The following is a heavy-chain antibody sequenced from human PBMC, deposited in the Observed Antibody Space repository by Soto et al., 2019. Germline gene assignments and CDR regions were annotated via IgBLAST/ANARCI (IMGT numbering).Heavy chain of an antibody. CDR3: TTDVPLRQQLVRDYYYYGMDV. CDR2: IKSKTDGGTT. V-gene: IGHV3-15*07. CDR1: GFTFSNAW. J-gene: IGHJ6*02. Sequence: GGSLRLSCAASGFTFSNAWMNWVRQAPGKGLEWVGRIKSKTDGGTTDYAAPVKGRFTISRDDSKNTLYLQMNSLKTEDTAVYYCTTDVPLRQQLVRDYYYYGMDVWGQGTTVTVSS. D-gene: IGHD6-13*01.